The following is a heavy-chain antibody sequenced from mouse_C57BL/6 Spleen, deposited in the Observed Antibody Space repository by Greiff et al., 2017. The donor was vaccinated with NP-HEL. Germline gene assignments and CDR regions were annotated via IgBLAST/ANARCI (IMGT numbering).Heavy chain of an antibody. CDR2: IWSGGST. J-gene: IGHJ3*01. CDR1: GFSLTSYG. CDR3: ARGSNRAWFAY. D-gene: IGHD2-5*01. Sequence: QVQLQQSGPGLVQPSQSLSITCTVSGFSLTSYGVHWVRQSPGKGLEWLGVIWSGGSTDYNAAFISRLSISKDNSKSQVFFKMNSLQADDTAIYYCARGSNRAWFAYWGQGTLVTVSA. V-gene: IGHV2-2*01.